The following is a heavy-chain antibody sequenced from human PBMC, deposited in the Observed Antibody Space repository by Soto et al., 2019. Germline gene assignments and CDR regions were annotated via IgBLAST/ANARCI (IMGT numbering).Heavy chain of an antibody. Sequence: SETLSLTCTVSGGCISSSSYSWGWIRQPPGKGLEWIGTIYYDGSIYYTPSLKSRVTISVDTSKNQFSLELSSVTAADTAVYSGERRLKQWLAFDYWGQVTLVTVSS. V-gene: IGHV4-39*01. J-gene: IGHJ4*02. CDR2: IYYDGSI. CDR1: GGCISSSSYS. CDR3: ERRLKQWLAFDY. D-gene: IGHD6-19*01.